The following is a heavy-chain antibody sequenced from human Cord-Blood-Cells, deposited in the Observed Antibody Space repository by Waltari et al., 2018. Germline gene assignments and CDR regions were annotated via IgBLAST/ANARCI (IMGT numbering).Heavy chain of an antibody. V-gene: IGHV3-30-3*01. Sequence: QVQLVEPGGGVVQLGRSLCLSGAAPGFPLRRYARPWVRQAPGKGLEWVAVISYDGSNKYDADSVKGRFTISRDNSKNTLYLQMNSLRAEDTAVYYCARYGGRTFDIWGQGTMVTVSS. D-gene: IGHD4-17*01. CDR2: ISYDGSNK. J-gene: IGHJ3*02. CDR3: ARYGGRTFDI. CDR1: GFPLRRYA.